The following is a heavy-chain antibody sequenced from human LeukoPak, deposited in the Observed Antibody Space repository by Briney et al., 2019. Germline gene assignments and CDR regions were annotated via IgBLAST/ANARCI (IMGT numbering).Heavy chain of an antibody. D-gene: IGHD6-19*01. CDR2: IKQDGSEK. V-gene: IGHV3-7*01. J-gene: IGHJ4*02. CDR3: AREAVAGQGDY. CDR1: GFTFSSYW. Sequence: GGSLRLSCAAPGFTFSSYWMSWVRQAPGKGLEWVANIKQDGSEKYYVDSVKGRFTISRDNAKNSLYLQMDSLRAEDTAVYYCAREAVAGQGDYWGQGTLVAVSS.